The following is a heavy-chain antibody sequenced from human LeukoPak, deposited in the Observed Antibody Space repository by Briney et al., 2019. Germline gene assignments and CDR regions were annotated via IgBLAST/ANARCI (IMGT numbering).Heavy chain of an antibody. Sequence: ASVKVSCTASGYTFTSYDINWVRQATGQGLEWMGWMNPNSGNTGYAQKFQGRVTMTRNTSISTAYMELSSLRSEDTAVYYCARIYCTNGVCQFDYWGQGTLVTVSS. D-gene: IGHD2-8*01. CDR2: MNPNSGNT. V-gene: IGHV1-8*01. CDR1: GYTFTSYD. CDR3: ARIYCTNGVCQFDY. J-gene: IGHJ4*02.